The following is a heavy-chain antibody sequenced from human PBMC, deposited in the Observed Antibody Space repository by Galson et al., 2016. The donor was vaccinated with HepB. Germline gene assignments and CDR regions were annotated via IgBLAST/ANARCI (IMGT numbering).Heavy chain of an antibody. V-gene: IGHV3-NL1*01. CDR2: ISGSGISA. CDR1: GVTFSDHY. CDR3: ARDKSFYYYGMDV. Sequence: SLRLSCAASGVTFSDHYMDWVRQAPGKGLEWVAGISGSGISAYYGDSVKGRFTISRDNSNNTLYLQMTSPSPEDTAVYYCARDKSFYYYGMDVWGQGTTVTVSS. J-gene: IGHJ6*02.